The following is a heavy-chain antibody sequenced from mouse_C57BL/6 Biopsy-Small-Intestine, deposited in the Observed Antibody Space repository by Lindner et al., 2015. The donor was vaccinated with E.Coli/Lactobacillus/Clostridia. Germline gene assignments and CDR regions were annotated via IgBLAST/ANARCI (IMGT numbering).Heavy chain of an antibody. Sequence: VQLQESGPGLAKPSQTLSLTCSVTGYSFTSDYWSWIRKFPGNKLEYMGYINYSGSTYYNPSLKSRISITRDTSKNQYYLQLNSVTTEDTATYYCARYRYYGSNYNWFFDVWGTGTTVTVSS. V-gene: IGHV3-8*01. CDR1: GYSFTSDY. J-gene: IGHJ1*03. CDR2: INYSGST. CDR3: ARYRYYGSNYNWFFDV. D-gene: IGHD1-1*01.